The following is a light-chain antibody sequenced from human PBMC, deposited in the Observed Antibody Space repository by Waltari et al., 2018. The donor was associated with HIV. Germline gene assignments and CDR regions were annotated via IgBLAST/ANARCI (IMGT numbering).Light chain of an antibody. CDR3: SSYAGRNNYV. CDR2: EVS. V-gene: IGLV2-8*01. J-gene: IGLJ1*01. Sequence: QSALTQPASASGSPGQSITSSCTETSSDVGYYNLVAWYQQYTGKAPKLMIYEVSKRPSGVPDRFSGSKSGNTASLTVSGLQAEDEADYYCSSYAGRNNYVFGTGTKVTVL. CDR1: SSDVGYYNL.